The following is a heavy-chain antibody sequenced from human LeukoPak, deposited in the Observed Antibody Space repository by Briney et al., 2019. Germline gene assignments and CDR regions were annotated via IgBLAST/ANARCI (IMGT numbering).Heavy chain of an antibody. CDR1: GFTFSSYA. CDR2: ISGGGGST. J-gene: IGHJ4*02. V-gene: IGHV3-23*01. D-gene: IGHD5-18*01. Sequence: PGGSLTLSCAASGFTFSSYAMSWVRQAPGKGLEWVSGISGGGGSTYYADSVKGRFTISRDNSENTLYLQMNSLTAEDTAVYYCAKQSGGYRYDTNDYWGQGTQVTVSS. CDR3: AKQSGGYRYDTNDY.